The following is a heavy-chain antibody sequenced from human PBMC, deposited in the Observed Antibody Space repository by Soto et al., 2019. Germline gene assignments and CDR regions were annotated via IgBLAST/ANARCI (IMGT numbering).Heavy chain of an antibody. CDR3: ARDRLANWFDT. CDR1: GGSISTYY. J-gene: IGHJ5*02. CDR2: IYYSGST. D-gene: IGHD3-9*01. V-gene: IGHV4-59*01. Sequence: QVQLQESGPGLVKPSETLSLTCTVSGGSISTYYWSWIRQPPGKGLEWIGYIYYSGSTNYNPSLKSRVTLSLDTSQNQCSLKLSSVTAADTAVYYCARDRLANWFDTWGQGTLVTVSS.